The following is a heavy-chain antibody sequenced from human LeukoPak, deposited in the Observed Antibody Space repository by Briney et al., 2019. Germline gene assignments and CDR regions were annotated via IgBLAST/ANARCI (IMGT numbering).Heavy chain of an antibody. Sequence: GGSLRLSCAASGFTFDEYAMHWVRQAPGKGLEWVSGITWNSGTIAYADSVKGRFTISRDNAKNSLYLQVNSLRSEDTALYYCAAGAGIIRYWGQGTLVSVSS. CDR2: ITWNSGTI. V-gene: IGHV3-9*01. D-gene: IGHD3-10*01. J-gene: IGHJ4*02. CDR1: GFTFDEYA. CDR3: AAGAGIIRY.